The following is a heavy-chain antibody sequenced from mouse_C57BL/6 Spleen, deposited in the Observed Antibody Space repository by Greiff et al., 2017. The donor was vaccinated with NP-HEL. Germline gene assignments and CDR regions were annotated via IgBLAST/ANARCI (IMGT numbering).Heavy chain of an antibody. CDR1: GFTFSSYG. V-gene: IGHV5-6*01. CDR3: ARHRGDGTGDYFDY. D-gene: IGHD3-3*01. Sequence: EVKVVESGGDLVKPGGSLKLSCAASGFTFSSYGMSWVRQTPDKRLEWVATISSGGSYTYYPDSVKGRFTISRDNAKNTLYLQMSSLKSEDTAMYYCARHRGDGTGDYFDYWGQGTTLTVSS. CDR2: ISSGGSYT. J-gene: IGHJ2*01.